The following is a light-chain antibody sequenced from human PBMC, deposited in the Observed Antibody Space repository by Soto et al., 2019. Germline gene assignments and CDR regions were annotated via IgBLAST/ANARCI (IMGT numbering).Light chain of an antibody. CDR1: SSDLGDYDY. CDR3: SSYTGSSTLV. Sequence: QSALTQPASASGYPGKSITISRTGTSSDLGDYDYVSWYLQHPGKVPKLMIYEVSNRPSGVSNRFSGSKSGNTASLTISGLQAEDEADYYCSSYTGSSTLVFGTGTKVTVL. CDR2: EVS. J-gene: IGLJ1*01. V-gene: IGLV2-14*01.